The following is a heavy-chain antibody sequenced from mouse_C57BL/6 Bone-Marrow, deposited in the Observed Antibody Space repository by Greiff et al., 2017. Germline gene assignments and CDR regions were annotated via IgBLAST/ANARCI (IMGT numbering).Heavy chain of an antibody. J-gene: IGHJ4*01. V-gene: IGHV1-9*01. CDR2: ILPGSGST. CDR3: ARDDYDAMDY. CDR1: GYTFTGYG. Sequence: VKLMESGAELMRPGASVKLSCKATGYTFTGYGMEWVKQTPGHGLDWIGEILPGSGSTTYNEKFKGKATFTADTSSNTAYMQLSSLTTEDSAIYYCARDDYDAMDYWGQGTSVTVSS.